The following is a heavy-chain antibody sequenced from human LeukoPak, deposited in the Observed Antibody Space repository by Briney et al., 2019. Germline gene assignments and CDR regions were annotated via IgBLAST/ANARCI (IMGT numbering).Heavy chain of an antibody. J-gene: IGHJ4*02. D-gene: IGHD6-19*01. V-gene: IGHV4-34*01. CDR2: INHSGST. Sequence: PSETLSLTCAVYGGSFSGYYWSWIRQPPGKGLEWIGEINHSGSTNYNPSLKSRVTISVDTSKNRFSLKLSSVTAADTAVYYCARDRGVAVTPYYFDYWGQGTLVTVSS. CDR3: ARDRGVAVTPYYFDY. CDR1: GGSFSGYY.